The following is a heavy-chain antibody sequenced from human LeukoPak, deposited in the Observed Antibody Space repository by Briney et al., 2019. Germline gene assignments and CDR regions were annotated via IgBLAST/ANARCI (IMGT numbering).Heavy chain of an antibody. CDR3: ARDGWFGDYNWFDP. D-gene: IGHD3-10*01. CDR1: GFTFSSYS. J-gene: IGHJ5*02. Sequence: GESLRLSRAASGFTFSSYSMNWVRQAPGKGLEWVSYISSASNTIYYADSVKGRFTISRDNAKNSLYLQMNSLRAEDTAMYYCARDGWFGDYNWFDPWGQGTLVTVSS. CDR2: ISSASNTI. V-gene: IGHV3-48*01.